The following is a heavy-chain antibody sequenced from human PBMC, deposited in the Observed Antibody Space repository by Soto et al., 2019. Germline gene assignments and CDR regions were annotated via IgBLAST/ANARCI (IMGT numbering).Heavy chain of an antibody. CDR3: VRPTDYDFSVFDY. D-gene: IGHD4-17*01. V-gene: IGHV3-33*01. J-gene: IGHJ4*02. Sequence: QVQLVESGGGVVQPGRSLRLSCAASGFTFTDYGFHWVRQAPGKGLEWAGFIWYDGSKIFYADYVKGRFTISRDNSKDTLYLQMDSLRAEDTAMYYCVRPTDYDFSVFDYWGQGTPVTVSS. CDR1: GFTFTDYG. CDR2: IWYDGSKI.